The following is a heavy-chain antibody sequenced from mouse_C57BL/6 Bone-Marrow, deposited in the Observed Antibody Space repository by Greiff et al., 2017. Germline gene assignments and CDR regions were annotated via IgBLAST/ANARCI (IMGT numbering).Heavy chain of an antibody. Sequence: QVQLQQPGAELVMPGASVKLSCKASGYTFTSYWMHWVKQRPGQGLEWIGEIDPSGSNTNYNQKFKGKSTLTVDKSSSTAYMQLSSLTSEDSAVYYWASERMYYGSKDWYFDVWGTGTTVTVSS. CDR1: GYTFTSYW. CDR2: IDPSGSNT. J-gene: IGHJ1*03. CDR3: ASERMYYGSKDWYFDV. V-gene: IGHV1-69*01. D-gene: IGHD1-1*01.